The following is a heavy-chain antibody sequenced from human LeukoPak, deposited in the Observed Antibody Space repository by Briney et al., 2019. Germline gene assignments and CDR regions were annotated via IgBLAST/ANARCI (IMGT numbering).Heavy chain of an antibody. CDR2: IYTSGST. D-gene: IGHD1-1*01. Sequence: SETLSLTCTVSGGSISSSSYYWSWIRQPAGKGLEWIGRIYTSGSTNYNPSLKSRVTMSVDTSKNQFSLKLSSVTAADTAVYYCARDGQYNWNDAGFDYWGQGTLVTVSS. CDR1: GGSISSSSYY. J-gene: IGHJ4*02. V-gene: IGHV4-61*02. CDR3: ARDGQYNWNDAGFDY.